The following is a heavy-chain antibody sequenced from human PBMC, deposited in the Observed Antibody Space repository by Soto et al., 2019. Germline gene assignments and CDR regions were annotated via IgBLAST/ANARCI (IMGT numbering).Heavy chain of an antibody. Sequence: QITLKESGHTLVKPTQTLTLTCTFSGFSLSTSGVGVAWIRQPPGKALEWLALIYWDNDKRYSPSLKSRLTITKDTSKNQVVLTMTNMDPVDTATYYCVHINYMYWGQGTLVIVSS. CDR2: IYWDNDK. V-gene: IGHV2-5*02. CDR3: VHINYMY. J-gene: IGHJ4*02. CDR1: GFSLSTSGVG. D-gene: IGHD3-10*01.